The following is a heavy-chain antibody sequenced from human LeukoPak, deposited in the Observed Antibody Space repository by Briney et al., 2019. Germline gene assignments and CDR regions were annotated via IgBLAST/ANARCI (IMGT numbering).Heavy chain of an antibody. CDR1: GFTFSSYA. V-gene: IGHV3-30*04. CDR2: ISYDGSNK. J-gene: IGHJ4*02. CDR3: ARDIRRAGYYFDY. Sequence: GGSLRLSCAASGFTFSSYAMHWVRQAPGKGLEWVAVISYDGSNKYYADSVKGRFTISRDNSKNTLYLQMNSLRAEDTAVYCCARDIRRAGYYFDYWGQGTLVTVSS. D-gene: IGHD3-3*02.